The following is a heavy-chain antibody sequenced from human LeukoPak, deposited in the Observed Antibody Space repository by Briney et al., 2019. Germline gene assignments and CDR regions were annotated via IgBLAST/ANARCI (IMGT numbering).Heavy chain of an antibody. CDR3: AKVLDGLAVVGAFDI. V-gene: IGHV3-9*01. J-gene: IGHJ3*02. CDR1: GFTFDDYA. Sequence: PGRSLRLSCAASGFTFDDYAMHWVRQAPGKGLEWVSGISWNSGSIGYADSVKGRFTISRDNAKNSLYLQMNSLRAEDTASYYCAKVLDGLAVVGAFDIWGQGTMVTVSS. CDR2: ISWNSGSI. D-gene: IGHD2-15*01.